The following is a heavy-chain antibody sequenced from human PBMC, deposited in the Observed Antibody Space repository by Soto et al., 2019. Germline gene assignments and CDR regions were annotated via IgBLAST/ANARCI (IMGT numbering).Heavy chain of an antibody. CDR2: IWYDGSNK. CDR3: ARSPTRIAVAGTWFDP. Sequence: HPGGSLRLSCAASGFTFSSYGMHWVRQAPGKGLEWVAVIWYDGSNKYYADSVKGRFTISRDNSKNTLYLQMNSLRAEDTAVYYCARSPTRIAVAGTWFDPWGQGTLVTVSS. J-gene: IGHJ5*02. D-gene: IGHD6-19*01. V-gene: IGHV3-33*01. CDR1: GFTFSSYG.